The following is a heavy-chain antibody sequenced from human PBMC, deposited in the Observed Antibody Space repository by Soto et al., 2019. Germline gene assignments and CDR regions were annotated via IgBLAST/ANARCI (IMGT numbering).Heavy chain of an antibody. CDR2: INRDSTVI. V-gene: IGHV3-48*01. CDR1: GFSFSTHY. Sequence: GGSLRLSCAASGFSFSTHYMNWVRQTPGKGLEWVSSINRDSTVIKYADSVKGRFTISRDNARNSLSLQMNSLRAEDTAVYYCSPSGDAAAGTDYWGQGTLVTVSS. D-gene: IGHD6-13*01. CDR3: SPSGDAAAGTDY. J-gene: IGHJ4*02.